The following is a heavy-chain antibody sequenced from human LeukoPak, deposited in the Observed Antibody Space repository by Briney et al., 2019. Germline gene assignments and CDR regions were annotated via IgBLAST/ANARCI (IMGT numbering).Heavy chain of an antibody. V-gene: IGHV1-2*02. CDR1: GYSFTGYY. CDR3: ARDLVEIAVAGRHYYYGMDV. Sequence: ASVKVSCKASGYSFTGYYIHWVRQAPGQGLEWMGWINPNSGGTKYAQKFQGRVTMTRDTSISTAYMELSRLTSDDTAVFYCARDLVEIAVAGRHYYYGMDVWGQGTTVTVSS. J-gene: IGHJ6*02. D-gene: IGHD6-19*01. CDR2: INPNSGGT.